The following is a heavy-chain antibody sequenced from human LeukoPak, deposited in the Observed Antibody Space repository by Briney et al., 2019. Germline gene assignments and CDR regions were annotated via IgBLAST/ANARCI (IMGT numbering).Heavy chain of an antibody. Sequence: ASVKVSCKASGYTFTSYDINWVRQAAGQGREWMGWMDPNSGNTGYAQKFQGRVTRTRNTSISTAYMEMSRLRSEDTAVYVCARGKRSVYVAYWSQGSLVTVSS. J-gene: IGHJ4*02. CDR3: ARGKRSVYVAY. D-gene: IGHD5/OR15-5a*01. CDR2: MDPNSGNT. V-gene: IGHV1-8*01. CDR1: GYTFTSYD.